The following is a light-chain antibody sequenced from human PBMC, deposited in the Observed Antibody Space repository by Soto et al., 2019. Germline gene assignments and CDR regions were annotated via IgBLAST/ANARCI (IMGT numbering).Light chain of an antibody. V-gene: IGLV2-8*01. CDR2: EVS. CDR1: SSDVGGYNY. CDR3: TSYAGTYSFFYV. J-gene: IGLJ1*01. Sequence: VLTQPASVSGSPGQSITISCTGTSSDVGGYNYVSWYQQHPGKAPKLIIYEVSNRPSGVPNRFSGSKSGNTASLTVSGLQAEDEADYYCTSYAGTYSFFYVFGTGTKVTVL.